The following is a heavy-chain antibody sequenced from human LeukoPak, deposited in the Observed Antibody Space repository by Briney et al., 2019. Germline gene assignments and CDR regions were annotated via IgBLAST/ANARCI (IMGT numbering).Heavy chain of an antibody. CDR3: AREPGFDSSGYLNWFDP. D-gene: IGHD3-22*01. V-gene: IGHV4-4*07. CDR1: GGSISSYY. J-gene: IGHJ5*02. Sequence: SETLSLTCTVSGGSISSYYWSWIRQPAGKGLEWIGRIYSSGSTNYNPSLKSRVTMSVDTSKNQLSLKLSSVTAADTAVYYCAREPGFDSSGYLNWFDPWGQGTLVTVSS. CDR2: IYSSGST.